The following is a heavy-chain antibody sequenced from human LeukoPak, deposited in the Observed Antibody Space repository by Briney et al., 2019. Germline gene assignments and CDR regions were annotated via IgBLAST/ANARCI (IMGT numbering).Heavy chain of an antibody. D-gene: IGHD1-26*01. CDR2: IKQDESEK. V-gene: IGHV3-7*01. CDR3: ARDKIVGASNFDS. CDR1: GFTFSNYW. Sequence: GGSLRLSCAVSGFTFSNYWMSWVRQAPGKGLEWVAHIKQDESEKYYVDSVKGRFTISRDNAKNALYLQMNSLRAEDTAIYYCARDKIVGASNFDSWGQGTLVTVSS. J-gene: IGHJ4*02.